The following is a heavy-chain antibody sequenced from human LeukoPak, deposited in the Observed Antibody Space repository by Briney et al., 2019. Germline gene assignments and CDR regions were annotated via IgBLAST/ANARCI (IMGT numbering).Heavy chain of an antibody. CDR1: GFTFSSYS. V-gene: IGHV3-21*01. CDR3: AGESSGIFDY. CDR2: ISYSSTYI. Sequence: PGGSLRLSCAASGFTFSSYSMNWVRQAPGKGLEWVSSISYSSTYIYYADSVKGRFTISRDNAKNSLYLQMNSLRAEDTAVYYCAGESSGIFDYWGQGTLVTVSS. J-gene: IGHJ4*02. D-gene: IGHD6-13*01.